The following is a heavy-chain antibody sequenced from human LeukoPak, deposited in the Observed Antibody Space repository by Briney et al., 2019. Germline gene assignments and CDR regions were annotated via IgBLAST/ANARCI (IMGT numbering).Heavy chain of an antibody. CDR1: GFTFSSYA. J-gene: IGHJ4*02. D-gene: IGHD3-10*01. V-gene: IGHV3-23*01. CDR2: ISGSGGST. Sequence: PGGSLRLSCAASGFTFSSYAMSWVRQAPGKGLGWVSAISGSGGSTYYADSVKGRFTISRDNSKNTLYLQMNSLRAEDTAVYYCARDRDYYGSGSYSAPDYWGQGTLVTVSS. CDR3: ARDRDYYGSGSYSAPDY.